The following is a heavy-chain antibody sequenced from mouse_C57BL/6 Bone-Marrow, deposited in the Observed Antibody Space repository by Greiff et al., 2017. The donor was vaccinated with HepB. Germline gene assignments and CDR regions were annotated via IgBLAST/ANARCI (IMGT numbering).Heavy chain of an antibody. CDR3: ARRRYYSNYVYYAMDY. CDR1: GYTFTSYW. CDR2: IDPSDSYT. D-gene: IGHD2-5*01. J-gene: IGHJ4*01. Sequence: VQLQQPGAELVRPGTSVKLSCKASGYTFTSYWMHWVKQRPGQGLEWIGVIDPSDSYTNYNQKFKGKATLTVDTSSSTAYMQLSSLTSEDSAVYYCARRRYYSNYVYYAMDYWGQGTSVTVSS. V-gene: IGHV1-59*01.